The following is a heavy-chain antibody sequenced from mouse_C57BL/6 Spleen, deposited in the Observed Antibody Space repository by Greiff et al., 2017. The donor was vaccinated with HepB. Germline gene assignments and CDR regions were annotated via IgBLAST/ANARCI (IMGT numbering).Heavy chain of an antibody. CDR2: IDPSDSET. J-gene: IGHJ4*01. D-gene: IGHD2-4*01. Sequence: VQLQQPGAELVRPGSSVKLSCKASGYTFTSYWMHWVKQRPIQGLEWIGNIDPSDSETHYNQKFKDKATLTVDKSSSTAYMQLSSLTSEDSAVYYCAREDYDASGMDYWGQGTSVTVSS. V-gene: IGHV1-52*01. CDR3: AREDYDASGMDY. CDR1: GYTFTSYW.